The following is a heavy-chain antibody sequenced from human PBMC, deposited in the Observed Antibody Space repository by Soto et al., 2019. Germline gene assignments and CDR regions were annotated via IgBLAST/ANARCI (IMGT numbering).Heavy chain of an antibody. J-gene: IGHJ4*02. CDR1: GGTFSSYA. V-gene: IGHV1-69*13. Sequence: SVKVSCKASGGTFSSYAISWVRQAPGQGLEWMGGIIPILGTANYAQKFQGRVTITADESTSTAYMELSSLRSEDTAVYYCARDSSGSYDRFDYWGQGTLVTVSS. D-gene: IGHD1-26*01. CDR3: ARDSSGSYDRFDY. CDR2: IIPILGTA.